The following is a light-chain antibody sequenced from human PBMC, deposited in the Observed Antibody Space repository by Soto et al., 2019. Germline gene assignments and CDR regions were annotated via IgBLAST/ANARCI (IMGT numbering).Light chain of an antibody. Sequence: EIVMTQSPATLSVSPGEGATLSCRASQSVSSKLAWYQQKPGQAPRLLIYGASTRATGIPARFSGSGSGTEFTLIISSLQSEDSGVYYCLQHYSWPWTFGQGTKVDIK. V-gene: IGKV3-15*01. CDR1: QSVSSK. CDR2: GAS. J-gene: IGKJ1*01. CDR3: LQHYSWPWT.